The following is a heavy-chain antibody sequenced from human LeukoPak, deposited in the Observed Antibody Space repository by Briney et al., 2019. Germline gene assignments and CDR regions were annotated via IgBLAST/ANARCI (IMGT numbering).Heavy chain of an antibody. CDR3: ARVRRSVDYGDYFAY. CDR2: IWYDGSNK. V-gene: IGHV3-33*01. Sequence: GRSLRLSCAASGFTFSSYGMHWVRQAPGKGLEWVAVIWYDGSNKYYADSVKGRFTIPRDNSKNTLYLQMNSLRAEDTAVYYCARVRRSVDYGDYFAYWGQGTLVTVSS. CDR1: GFTFSSYG. J-gene: IGHJ4*02. D-gene: IGHD4-17*01.